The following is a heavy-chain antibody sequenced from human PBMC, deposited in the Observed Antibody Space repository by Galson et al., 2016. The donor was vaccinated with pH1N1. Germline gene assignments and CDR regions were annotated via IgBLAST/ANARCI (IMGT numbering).Heavy chain of an antibody. CDR2: ISAYNGNT. Sequence: QSGAEVKKPGASVKVSCKASGYTFTSYGINWVRQAPGQGLEWMGWISAYNGNTNYAQKLQGRVTMTTDTATSTAYMELSRLTSDDTAVYYCARILRTVVFDYWGRGTLVTVSS. J-gene: IGHJ4*02. D-gene: IGHD4-23*01. CDR3: ARILRTVVFDY. V-gene: IGHV1-18*01. CDR1: GYTFTSYG.